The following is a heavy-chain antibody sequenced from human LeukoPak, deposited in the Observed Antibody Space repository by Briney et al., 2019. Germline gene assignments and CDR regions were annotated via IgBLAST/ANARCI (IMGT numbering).Heavy chain of an antibody. V-gene: IGHV3-23*01. CDR2: ISGSGGST. Sequence: GGSLRLSCAASGFTFSSYAMSWVRQAPGEGLECLSAISGSGGSTYYADSVRGGFTISRDNSKNTLYLQMNSLRAEDTAVYYCAKARSIAVAGWYFDLWGRGTLVTVSS. J-gene: IGHJ2*01. D-gene: IGHD6-19*01. CDR1: GFTFSSYA. CDR3: AKARSIAVAGWYFDL.